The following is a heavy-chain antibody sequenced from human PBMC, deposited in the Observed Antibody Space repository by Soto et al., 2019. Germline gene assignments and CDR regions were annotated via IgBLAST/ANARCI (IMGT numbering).Heavy chain of an antibody. Sequence: PGGSLRLSCAASGFTFSDYYMSRIRQAPGKGLEWVSYISSSGSTIYYADSVKGRFTISRDNAKNSLYLQMNSLRAEDTAVYYCARDRRFLEWLSFDYWGQGTLVTVSS. CDR1: GFTFSDYY. V-gene: IGHV3-11*01. D-gene: IGHD3-3*01. J-gene: IGHJ4*02. CDR3: ARDRRFLEWLSFDY. CDR2: ISSSGSTI.